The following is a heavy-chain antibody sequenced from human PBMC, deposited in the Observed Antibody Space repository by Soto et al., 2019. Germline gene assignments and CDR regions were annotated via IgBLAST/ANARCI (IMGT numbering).Heavy chain of an antibody. Sequence: QVQLQESGPGLVKPSQTLSLTCTVSGGSISSGGYYWSWIRQHPGKGLEWIGYNYYSGSTYYNPSLKNLVTKSVYTSKNQFSQKQSSVTAGDTAVYYCARDLGYYYDSSGIWGQGTMVTVSS. V-gene: IGHV4-31*01. CDR1: GGSISSGGYY. J-gene: IGHJ3*02. CDR2: NYYSGST. CDR3: ARDLGYYYDSSGI. D-gene: IGHD3-22*01.